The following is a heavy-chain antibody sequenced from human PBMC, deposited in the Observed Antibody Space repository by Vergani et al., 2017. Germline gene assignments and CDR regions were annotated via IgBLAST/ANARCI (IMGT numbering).Heavy chain of an antibody. V-gene: IGHV1-18*04. Sequence: QVQLVQSGAEVKKPGASVKVSCKASGYTFTSYGISWVRQAPGQGLEWMGWISAYNGNTNYAQKRQGRVTMTTDTSTSTAYMELRSLRSDDTAVYYCASFVVVVAATKYYYYGMDVWGQGTTVTVSS. CDR3: ASFVVVVAATKYYYYGMDV. J-gene: IGHJ6*02. D-gene: IGHD2-15*01. CDR2: ISAYNGNT. CDR1: GYTFTSYG.